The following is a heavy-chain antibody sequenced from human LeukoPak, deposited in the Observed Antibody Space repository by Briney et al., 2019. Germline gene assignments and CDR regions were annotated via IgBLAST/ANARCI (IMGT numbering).Heavy chain of an antibody. V-gene: IGHV4-59*01. Sequence: SETLSLTWTLSGGSISSYYWSWIRQPPGKGLEWIGYIYYSGSTNYNPSLKSRVTISVDTSKNQLSLKLSSVTAADTAVYYCARVWADYFDYWGQGTLVTVSS. J-gene: IGHJ4*02. CDR3: ARVWADYFDY. CDR1: GGSISSYY. D-gene: IGHD6-19*01. CDR2: IYYSGST.